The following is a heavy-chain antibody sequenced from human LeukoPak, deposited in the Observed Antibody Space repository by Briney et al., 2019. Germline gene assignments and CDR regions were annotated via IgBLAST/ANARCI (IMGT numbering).Heavy chain of an antibody. V-gene: IGHV3-30*04. D-gene: IGHD3-10*01. Sequence: PGRSLRLSCAASGFTFSNYAMHWVRQAPGKGLEWVAVILHDGSNKYADSVKGRFTISRDNAKNTLYLQMNSLRAEDTAVYYCARDLRGSSYNAMDVWGQGTTVTVSS. CDR3: ARDLRGSSYNAMDV. J-gene: IGHJ6*02. CDR1: GFTFSNYA. CDR2: ILHDGSNK.